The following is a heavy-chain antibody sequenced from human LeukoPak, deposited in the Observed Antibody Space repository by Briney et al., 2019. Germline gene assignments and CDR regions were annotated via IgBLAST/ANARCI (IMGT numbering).Heavy chain of an antibody. CDR2: ISAYNGNT. J-gene: IGHJ4*02. CDR3: ARWYVVPGKLQGGDY. V-gene: IGHV1-18*01. D-gene: IGHD2-2*01. Sequence: ISAYNGNTNYAQKLQGRVTMTTDTSTSTAYMELRSLRSDDTAVYYCARWYVVPGKLQGGDYWGQGTLVTVSS.